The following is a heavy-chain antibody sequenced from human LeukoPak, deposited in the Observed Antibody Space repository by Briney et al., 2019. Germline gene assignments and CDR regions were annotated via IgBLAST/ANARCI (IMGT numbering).Heavy chain of an antibody. J-gene: IGHJ4*02. Sequence: PSETLSLTCTVSGGSISSYYWSCIRQPPGKGLEWIGYIYYSGSTNYNPSLKSRVTISVDTSKNQFSLKLSSVTAADTAVYYCARVYSLGIAAAGDAYFDYWGQGTLVTVSS. CDR1: GGSISSYY. V-gene: IGHV4-59*01. CDR2: IYYSGST. CDR3: ARVYSLGIAAAGDAYFDY. D-gene: IGHD6-13*01.